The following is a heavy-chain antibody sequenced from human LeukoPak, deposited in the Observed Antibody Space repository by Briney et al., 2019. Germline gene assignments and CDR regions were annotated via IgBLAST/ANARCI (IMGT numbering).Heavy chain of an antibody. Sequence: PSETLSLTCTVSGGSISSYYWSWIRQPPGRGLEWIGYIYNSWTTKYNPSLKSRVTMSVDTSKNQFSLKLSSVTAEETAIYHCASRYCSGGSCFFDYWGRGTLVTVSS. J-gene: IGHJ4*02. V-gene: IGHV4-59*08. D-gene: IGHD2-15*01. CDR1: GGSISSYY. CDR2: IYNSWTT. CDR3: ASRYCSGGSCFFDY.